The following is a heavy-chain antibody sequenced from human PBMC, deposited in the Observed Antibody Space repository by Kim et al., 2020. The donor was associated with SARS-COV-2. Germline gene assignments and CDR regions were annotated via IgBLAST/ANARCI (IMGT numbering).Heavy chain of an antibody. Sequence: SNPPLKRRVTISVDTSKHQFSLKLSAVTAADTAVYYCARGLAWELGAFDIWGQGTMVTVSS. V-gene: IGHV4-59*09. CDR3: ARGLAWELGAFDI. D-gene: IGHD1-26*01. J-gene: IGHJ3*02.